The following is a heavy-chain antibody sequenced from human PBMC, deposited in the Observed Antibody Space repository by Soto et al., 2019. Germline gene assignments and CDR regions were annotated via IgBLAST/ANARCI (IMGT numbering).Heavy chain of an antibody. V-gene: IGHV1-69*06. CDR3: ARDPVDLFGYMDV. CDR1: GGTFASYS. D-gene: IGHD6-25*01. Sequence: QEELVQSGAEVKKPGSSVNVSCKASGGTFASYSITWVRQAPGQRLEWMGEIIPLLKTGNYAQKFQGRVTITGDRSTSTVYMALSRLRSDDPAVYYCARDPVDLFGYMDVWRPGTTVTVS. CDR2: IIPLLKTG. J-gene: IGHJ6*02.